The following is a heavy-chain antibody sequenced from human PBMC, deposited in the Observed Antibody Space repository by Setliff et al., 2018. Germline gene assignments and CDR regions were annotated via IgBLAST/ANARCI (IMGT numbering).Heavy chain of an antibody. CDR2: INNYSFKT. D-gene: IGHD3-22*01. J-gene: IGHJ4*02. CDR1: GYTFTNYG. Sequence: GASVKVSCKTSGYTFTNYGITWVRQAPGQGLEWMGWINNYSFKTNYPQKFLGRVTVTTDTSTGTAYMELGSLTSDDTAIYYRARINFYVSSGYYYAPDYWGPGTLVTVSS. CDR3: ARINFYVSSGYYYAPDY. V-gene: IGHV1-18*01.